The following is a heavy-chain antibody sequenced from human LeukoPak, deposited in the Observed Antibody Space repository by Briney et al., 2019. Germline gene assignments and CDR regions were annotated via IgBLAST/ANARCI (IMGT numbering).Heavy chain of an antibody. D-gene: IGHD3-3*01. CDR1: GFTFSSAW. Sequence: GGSLRLSCAASGFTFSSAWMSWVRQAPGKGLEWVGRIKSKTDGGTTDYAAPVKGRFTISRDDSKNTLYPQMNSLKTEDTAVYYCTTHDFWSGYYNFDYWGQGTLVTVSS. J-gene: IGHJ4*02. V-gene: IGHV3-15*01. CDR3: TTHDFWSGYYNFDY. CDR2: IKSKTDGGTT.